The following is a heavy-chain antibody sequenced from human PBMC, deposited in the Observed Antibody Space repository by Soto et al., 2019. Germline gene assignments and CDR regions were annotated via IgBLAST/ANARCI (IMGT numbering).Heavy chain of an antibody. D-gene: IGHD6-19*01. CDR2: IWYDGSNK. CDR1: GFTFSSNG. CDR3: ARTHSSGWYFDY. V-gene: IGHV3-33*01. J-gene: IGHJ4*01. Sequence: QVELVESGGGVVQPGRSLRLSCAASGFTFSSNGMHWVRQAPGKGLEWVAVIWYDGSNKYYSDSVKGRFTISRDNSKNTLDMQMNSLRAEDTAVYYCARTHSSGWYFDYWGHGTLVTVSS.